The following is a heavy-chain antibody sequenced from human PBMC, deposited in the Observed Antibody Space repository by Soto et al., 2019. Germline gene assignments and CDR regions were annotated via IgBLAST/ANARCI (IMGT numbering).Heavy chain of an antibody. V-gene: IGHV1-18*01. CDR2: ISAYNGNT. J-gene: IGHJ6*03. CDR1: GYTFTSYG. Sequence: ASVKVSCKASGYTFTSYGISWVRQAPGQGLEWMGWISAYNGNTNYAQKLQGRVTMTTDTSTSTAYMELRSLRSDDTAVYYCERGDGGDSYGLHYYYYYIDVWGKGTTVTVSS. CDR3: ERGDGGDSYGLHYYYYYIDV. D-gene: IGHD5-18*01.